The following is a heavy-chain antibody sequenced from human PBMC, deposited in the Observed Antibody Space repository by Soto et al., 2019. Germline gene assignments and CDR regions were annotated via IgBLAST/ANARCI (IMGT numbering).Heavy chain of an antibody. CDR3: ARAKYDYVWGSYRPAFDY. J-gene: IGHJ4*02. V-gene: IGHV4-34*01. Sequence: PSDTLSLTCAVYGGSFSCYYWSWIRQPPGKGLEWIGEINHSGSTNYNPSLKSRVTISVDTSKNQFSLKLSSVTAADTAVYYCARAKYDYVWGSYRPAFDYWGQGTLVTVSS. D-gene: IGHD3-16*02. CDR1: GGSFSCYY. CDR2: INHSGST.